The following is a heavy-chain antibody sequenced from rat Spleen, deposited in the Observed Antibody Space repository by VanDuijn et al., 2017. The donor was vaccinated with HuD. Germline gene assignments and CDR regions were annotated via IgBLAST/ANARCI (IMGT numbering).Heavy chain of an antibody. D-gene: IGHD1-4*01. J-gene: IGHJ3*01. CDR3: ARPGPGYPFAY. CDR2: IFYDGSGT. Sequence: EVQLVESGGGLVQPGRSLKLSCAASGFTFSDYNMAWVRQAPEKGLEWVATIFYDGSGTYYRDSVKGRFTMSRDNAKSTLYLQMDSLKSEDTATYYCARPGPGYPFAYWGRGTLVTVSS. CDR1: GFTFSDYN. V-gene: IGHV5S10*01.